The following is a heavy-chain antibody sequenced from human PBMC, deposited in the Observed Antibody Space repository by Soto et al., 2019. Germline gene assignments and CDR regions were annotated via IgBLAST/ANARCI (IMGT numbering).Heavy chain of an antibody. D-gene: IGHD1-26*01. CDR2: IYYSGGT. CDR1: GGSISSYY. Sequence: QVQLQESGPGLVKPSETLSLTCTVSGGSISSYYWSWIRQPPGKGLEWIGYIYYSGGTNYNPSLKSRVTISVDSSKNHFYLKLRSATAADTAGYYCARRYGGNLDYWGQGTLVTVSS. V-gene: IGHV4-59*08. J-gene: IGHJ4*02. CDR3: ARRYGGNLDY.